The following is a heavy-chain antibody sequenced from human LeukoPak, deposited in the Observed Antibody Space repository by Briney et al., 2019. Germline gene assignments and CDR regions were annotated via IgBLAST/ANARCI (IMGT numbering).Heavy chain of an antibody. CDR2: VYYSGST. CDR3: ARQFRDSSGYYYFDY. CDR1: GGSISSSDYY. J-gene: IGHJ4*02. V-gene: IGHV4-39*01. Sequence: KPSETLSLTCTVYGGSISSSDYYWGWIRRPPGKGLEWIGSVYYSGSTHYNPSLKSRVTISVDMSKNQFSLKLSSVTAADTALYFCARQFRDSSGYYYFDYWGQGTLITVSS. D-gene: IGHD3-22*01.